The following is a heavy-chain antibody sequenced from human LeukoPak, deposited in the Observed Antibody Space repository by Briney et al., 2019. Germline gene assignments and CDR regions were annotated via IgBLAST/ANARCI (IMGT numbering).Heavy chain of an antibody. Sequence: PSETLSLTCTVSGGSISSGSYYWSWIRQPAGKGPEWIGRINTSGSTNYNPSLKSRVTISVDTSKNQFSLKLTSVTAADTAVYYCVSAKFLVRGVSWFDPWGQGTLVTVSS. D-gene: IGHD3-10*01. J-gene: IGHJ5*02. CDR1: GGSISSGSYY. CDR2: INTSGST. V-gene: IGHV4-61*02. CDR3: VSAKFLVRGVSWFDP.